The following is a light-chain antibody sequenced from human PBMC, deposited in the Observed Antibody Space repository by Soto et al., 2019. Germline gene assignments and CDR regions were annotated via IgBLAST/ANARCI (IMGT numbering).Light chain of an antibody. CDR1: QGISSY. CDR2: AAS. V-gene: IGKV1-9*01. Sequence: IQLTQSPSSLSASVGDRVTITCRASQGISSYLAWYQQKPGKAPKLLIYAASTLQSGVPSRFSGSGSGTDFTHPIRSMQPEDFATYYCKQLNSYPITFGQGTRLEI. J-gene: IGKJ5*01. CDR3: KQLNSYPIT.